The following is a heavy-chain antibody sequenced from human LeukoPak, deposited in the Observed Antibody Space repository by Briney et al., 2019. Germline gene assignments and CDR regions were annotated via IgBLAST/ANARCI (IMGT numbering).Heavy chain of an antibody. Sequence: GASVKVSCKASGGTFSSYAISWVRQAPGQGLEWMGGIIPIFGTANYAQKFQGRVTITADESTSTAYMELSSLRSEDTAVYYCARDTWYSGYLDYWGQGTLVTVSS. CDR2: IIPIFGTA. D-gene: IGHD1-26*01. CDR1: GGTFSSYA. CDR3: ARDTWYSGYLDY. J-gene: IGHJ4*02. V-gene: IGHV1-69*13.